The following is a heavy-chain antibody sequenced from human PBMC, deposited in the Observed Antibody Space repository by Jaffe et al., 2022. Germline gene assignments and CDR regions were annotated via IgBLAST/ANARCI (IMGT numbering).Heavy chain of an antibody. D-gene: IGHD3-9*01. CDR2: ISAYNGNT. V-gene: IGHV1-18*01. CDR1: GYTFTSYG. Sequence: QVQLVQSGAEVKKPGASVKVSCKASGYTFTSYGISWVRQAPGQGLEWMGWISAYNGNTNYAQKLQGRVTMTTDTSTSTAYMELRSLRSDDTAVYYCARDRTLKQKTILTGYYTDMWYFQHWGQGTLVTVSS. CDR3: ARDRTLKQKTILTGYYTDMWYFQH. J-gene: IGHJ1*01.